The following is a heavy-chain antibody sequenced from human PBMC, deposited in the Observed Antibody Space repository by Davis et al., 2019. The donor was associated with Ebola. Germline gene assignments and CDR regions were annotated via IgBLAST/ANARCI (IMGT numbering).Heavy chain of an antibody. D-gene: IGHD3-3*01. V-gene: IGHV3-23*01. Sequence: GESLKISCAASGFTFSNYAMSWVRQSPGKGLEWVAAIGSGGTTYYPDSLTGRLIVSRDNSKNTVYLRMNTLRAEDTAVYYCAKSPEAFFEFYGMDVWGQGTTVTVSS. J-gene: IGHJ6*02. CDR1: GFTFSNYA. CDR3: AKSPEAFFEFYGMDV. CDR2: IGSGGTT.